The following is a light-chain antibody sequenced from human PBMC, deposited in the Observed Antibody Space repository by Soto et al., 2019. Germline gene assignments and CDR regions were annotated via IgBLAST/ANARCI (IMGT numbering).Light chain of an antibody. J-gene: IGLJ1*01. Sequence: QSALTQPPSASGSPGQSVTISCSGTKNDIGVYDFVSWYQHHPGKAPRLIIYEVVQRPSGVPDRFSGSKSGNTASLAISGLRSEDEADYYCAAWDDSLSASYVFGTGTKLTVL. CDR2: EVV. CDR3: AAWDDSLSASYV. CDR1: KNDIGVYDF. V-gene: IGLV2-8*01.